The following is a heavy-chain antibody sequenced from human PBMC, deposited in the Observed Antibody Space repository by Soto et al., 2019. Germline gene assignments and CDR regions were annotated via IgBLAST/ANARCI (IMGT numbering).Heavy chain of an antibody. D-gene: IGHD3-16*02. CDR1: GGTFSIYA. CDR3: ARAQITFVRVIPTYFAY. V-gene: IGHV1-69*01. Sequence: QVQLVQSGAEVKKPGTSVKVSCKASGGTFSIYAISWVRQAPGQGLEWMGGIIPIFGTANYAQKFQGRVIITAVVSTITACMKLSSLRSEDTAVYYCARAQITFVRVIPTYFAYRGQGTLVTVSS. CDR2: IIPIFGTA. J-gene: IGHJ4*02.